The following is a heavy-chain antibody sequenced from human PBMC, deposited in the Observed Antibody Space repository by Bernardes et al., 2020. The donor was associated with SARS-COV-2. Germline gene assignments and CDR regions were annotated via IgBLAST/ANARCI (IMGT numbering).Heavy chain of an antibody. CDR3: VRHFYFYYGMDV. V-gene: IGHV3-7*01. CDR2: IKQDGSEK. J-gene: IGHJ6*02. Sequence: GGSLRLSCTASGFTFSSFWMSWVRQAPGKGLEWVANIKQDGSEKFYVDSVKGRFTISRDNAESSLYLQMNSLRAEDTAVYYCVRHFYFYYGMDVWGQGTTVTVSS. CDR1: GFTFSSFW.